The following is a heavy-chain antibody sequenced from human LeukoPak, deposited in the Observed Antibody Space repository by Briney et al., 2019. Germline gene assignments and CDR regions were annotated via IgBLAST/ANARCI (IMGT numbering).Heavy chain of an antibody. V-gene: IGHV1-3*01. CDR3: ARLVPTYYYYGMDV. CDR1: GYTFTSYA. CDR2: INAGNGNT. D-gene: IGHD3-10*01. Sequence: ASVKVSCKASGYTFTSYAMHWVRQAPGQRLEWMGWINAGNGNTKYSQKFQGRVTITRDTSASTAYMELSSLRSEDTAVYYCARLVPTYYYYGMDVWGQGTTVTVSS. J-gene: IGHJ6*02.